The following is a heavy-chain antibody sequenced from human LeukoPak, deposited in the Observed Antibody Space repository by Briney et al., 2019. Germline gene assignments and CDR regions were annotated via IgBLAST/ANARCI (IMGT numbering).Heavy chain of an antibody. J-gene: IGHJ6*03. V-gene: IGHV4-4*07. CDR1: GDSITDDY. Sequence: SETLSLTCTVSGDSITDDYYTWIRQPAGKGLEWIGRVHSGGTTNYNPSLMSRVTLSIDKSKKYISLILTSVTAADTALYYCARDNGSGYTKGYEHYYYYLDVWGKGTTVTVSS. CDR2: VHSGGTT. D-gene: IGHD3-3*02. CDR3: ARDNGSGYTKGYEHYYYYLDV.